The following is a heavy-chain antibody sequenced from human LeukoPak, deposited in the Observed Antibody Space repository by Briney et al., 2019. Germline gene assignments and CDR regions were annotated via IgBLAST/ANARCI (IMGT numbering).Heavy chain of an antibody. CDR2: IGAYNGNT. V-gene: IGHV1-18*01. J-gene: IGHJ5*02. CDR3: ARVGNEYSSSWYWFDP. CDR1: GYTFTSYG. Sequence: ASVKVSCKASGYTFTSYGISWVRQAPGQGLEWMGWIGAYNGNTNYAQKLQGRVTMTTDTSTSTAYMELRSLRSDDTAVYYCARVGNEYSSSWYWFDPWGQGTLVTVSS. D-gene: IGHD6-13*01.